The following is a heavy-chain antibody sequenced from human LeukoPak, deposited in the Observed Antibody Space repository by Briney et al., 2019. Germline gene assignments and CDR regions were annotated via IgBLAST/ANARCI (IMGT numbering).Heavy chain of an antibody. V-gene: IGHV1-69*04. CDR2: IIPILGIA. CDR3: ARTVYNYYDSSGYGKNDY. Sequence: ASVKVSCKASGGTFISYAISWVRQAPGQGLEWMGRIIPILGIANYAQKFHGRVTITADKSPSTAYMELSSLRSEDTAVYYCARTVYNYYDSSGYGKNDYWGQGTLVTVSS. D-gene: IGHD3-22*01. J-gene: IGHJ4*02. CDR1: GGTFISYA.